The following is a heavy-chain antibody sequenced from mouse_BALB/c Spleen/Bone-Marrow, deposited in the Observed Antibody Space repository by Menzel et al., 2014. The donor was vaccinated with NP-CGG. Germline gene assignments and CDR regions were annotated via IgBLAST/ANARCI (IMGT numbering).Heavy chain of an antibody. CDR3: ARSGKGATDY. J-gene: IGHJ4*01. V-gene: IGHV1-80*01. D-gene: IGHD2-1*01. Sequence: QVQLQQSGAELVRPGSSVKISCKASGYVFSTYWMNWVKQRPGQGLERIGQIYPGDGDTNCNGKFKDKVILTADKSSSTAYMQLSSLTSEDSAVYFCARSGKGATDYWGQGTSVTVSS. CDR1: GYVFSTYW. CDR2: IYPGDGDT.